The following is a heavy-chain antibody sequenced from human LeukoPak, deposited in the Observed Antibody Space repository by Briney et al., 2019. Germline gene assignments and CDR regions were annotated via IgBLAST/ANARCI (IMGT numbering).Heavy chain of an antibody. J-gene: IGHJ4*02. D-gene: IGHD3-9*01. CDR2: IYYTGSS. CDR1: GGSIRSSDDY. CDR3: ARVLDEGVFDWLLFDY. V-gene: IGHV4-39*07. Sequence: SETLSLTCSVSGGSIRSSDDYWGFVRQTPGKGLEWMGSIYYTGSSHYNPSLKSRATISVDTSKNQFSLKLTSVTAADTAVYYCARVLDEGVFDWLLFDYWGQGTQVTVSS.